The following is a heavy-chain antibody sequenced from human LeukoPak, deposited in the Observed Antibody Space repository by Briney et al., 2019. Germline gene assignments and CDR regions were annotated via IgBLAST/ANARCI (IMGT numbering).Heavy chain of an antibody. CDR3: ASTRDYVWGSYRLDY. D-gene: IGHD3-16*02. J-gene: IGHJ4*02. Sequence: GASVTVSCKASGYTFTSYYMHWVRQAPGQGLEWMGIINSSGGSTSYAQKFQGRVTMTRDTSTSTVYMELSSLRSEDTAVYYCASTRDYVWGSYRLDYWGQGTLVTVSS. CDR2: INSSGGST. CDR1: GYTFTSYY. V-gene: IGHV1-46*01.